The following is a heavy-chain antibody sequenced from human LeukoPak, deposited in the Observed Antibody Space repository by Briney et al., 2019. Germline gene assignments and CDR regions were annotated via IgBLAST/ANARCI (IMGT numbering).Heavy chain of an antibody. V-gene: IGHV3-7*02. CDR1: GFAFSIYW. CDR2: IKQDGSEK. Sequence: GGSLRLSCAASGFAFSIYWMTWTRQAPGKGLEWVATIKQDGSEKYYVDSVKGRFTISRDNPKNPLNLQMNSLRAEDTAVYYCAVGTYSFDYWGQGTLVSVSS. CDR3: AVGTYSFDY. J-gene: IGHJ4*02. D-gene: IGHD1-1*01.